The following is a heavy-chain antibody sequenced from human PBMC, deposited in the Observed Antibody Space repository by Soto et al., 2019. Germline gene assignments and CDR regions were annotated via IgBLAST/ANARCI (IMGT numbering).Heavy chain of an antibody. V-gene: IGHV3-23*01. D-gene: IGHD2-21*02. CDR2: ISGSGGST. CDR1: GFTFSDYA. J-gene: IGHJ4*02. CDR3: AKDKSPPYCGGDCSHPALGY. Sequence: GGSLRLSCGASGFTFSDYAMSWVRQAPGKGLEWVSAISGSGGSTYYADSVKGRFTISRDNSKNTLYLQMNSLRAEDTAVYYCAKDKSPPYCGGDCSHPALGYWAQVTGVRVAS.